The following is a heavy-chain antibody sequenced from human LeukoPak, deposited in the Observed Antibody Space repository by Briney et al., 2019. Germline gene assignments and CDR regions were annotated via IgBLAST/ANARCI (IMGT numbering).Heavy chain of an antibody. Sequence: GGSLRLSCAASGFTVSNNYMSWVRQAPGEGLERVSVIYSDGNTYYANSVKGRFTISRDNSKNALYLQMNSLRAEDTAVYYCEVWGYPGFDYWGQGTLVTVSP. CDR1: GFTVSNNY. V-gene: IGHV3-66*01. J-gene: IGHJ4*02. CDR2: IYSDGNT. CDR3: EVWGYPGFDY. D-gene: IGHD7-27*01.